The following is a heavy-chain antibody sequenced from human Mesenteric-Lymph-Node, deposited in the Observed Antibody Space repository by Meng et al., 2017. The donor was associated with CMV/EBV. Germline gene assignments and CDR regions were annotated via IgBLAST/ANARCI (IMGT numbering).Heavy chain of an antibody. D-gene: IGHD3-22*01. V-gene: IGHV1-69*10. CDR2: IIPILGIT. CDR3: ARTLDYYDSSGYPYYFDY. CDR1: GGTFSSYA. Sequence: SVKVSCKASGGTFSSYAISWVRQAPGQGLEWMGGIIPILGITNCAQKFQGRVTITADKFTSIAYMKLSSLRSEDTAVYYCARTLDYYDSSGYPYYFDYWGQGTLVTVSS. J-gene: IGHJ4*02.